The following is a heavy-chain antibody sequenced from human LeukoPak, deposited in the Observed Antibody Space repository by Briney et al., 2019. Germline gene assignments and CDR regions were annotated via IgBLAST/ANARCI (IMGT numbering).Heavy chain of an antibody. V-gene: IGHV1-69*06. CDR3: ARGYYGDYGAADAFDI. CDR1: GGTFSSYA. CDR2: IIPIFGTA. Sequence: ASVKVSCKASGGTFSSYAISWVRQAPGQGLEWMGGIIPIFGTANYAQKFQGRVTITADKSTGTAYMELSSLRSEDTAVYYCARGYYGDYGAADAFDIWGQGTMVTVSS. D-gene: IGHD4-17*01. J-gene: IGHJ3*02.